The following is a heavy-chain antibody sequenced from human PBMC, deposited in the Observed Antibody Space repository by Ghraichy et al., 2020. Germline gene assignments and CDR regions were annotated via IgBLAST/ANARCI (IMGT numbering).Heavy chain of an antibody. V-gene: IGHV3-23*01. CDR3: AKVSRSLKIRSYYYMDV. J-gene: IGHJ6*03. CDR2: ISGSGGST. Sequence: GGSLRLSCAASGFTFSSYAMSWVRQAPGKGLEWVSAISGSGGSTYYADSVKGRFTISRDNSKNTLYLQMNSLRAEDTAVYYCAKVSRSLKIRSYYYMDVWGKGTTVTVSS. CDR1: GFTFSSYA.